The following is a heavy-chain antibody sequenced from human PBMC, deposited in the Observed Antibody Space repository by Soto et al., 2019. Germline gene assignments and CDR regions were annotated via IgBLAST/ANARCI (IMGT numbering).Heavy chain of an antibody. Sequence: GGSLRLSCAASGFTFSSYGMHWVHQAPGKGLEWVAVISYDGSNKYYADSVKGRFTISRDNSKNTLYLQMNSLRAEDTAVYYCAKDLDGYNYFFYYYGMDVWGQGTTVTVYS. CDR3: AKDLDGYNYFFYYYGMDV. V-gene: IGHV3-30*18. CDR1: GFTFSSYG. D-gene: IGHD5-12*01. J-gene: IGHJ6*02. CDR2: ISYDGSNK.